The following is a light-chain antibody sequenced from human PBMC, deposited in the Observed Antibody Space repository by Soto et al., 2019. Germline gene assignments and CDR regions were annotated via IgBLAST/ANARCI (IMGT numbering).Light chain of an antibody. Sequence: QSVLAQPASVSGSPGQSITISCTGTSGFVGSFSLVSWYQQHPGKAPKVMIYEGHRRPSGVPDRFSGSTSVNSASLTISGLQADAEADYYGCLYIGATTYVFGTGTKPTV. CDR2: EGH. CDR3: CLYIGATTYV. CDR1: SGFVGSFSL. V-gene: IGLV2-23*01. J-gene: IGLJ1*01.